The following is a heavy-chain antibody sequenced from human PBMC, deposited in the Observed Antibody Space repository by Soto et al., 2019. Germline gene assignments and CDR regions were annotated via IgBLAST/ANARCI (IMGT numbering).Heavy chain of an antibody. V-gene: IGHV4-34*01. CDR2: INHSGST. J-gene: IGHJ6*02. Sequence: SETLSLTCAVYGGSFSGYYWSWIRQPPGKGLEWIGEINHSGSTNYDPSLKSRVTISVDTSKNQFSLKLSSVTAADTAVYYCARTLRGRKSAIFGVVKYYYYYGMDVWGQGTTVTVSS. CDR1: GGSFSGYY. CDR3: ARTLRGRKSAIFGVVKYYYYYGMDV. D-gene: IGHD3-3*01.